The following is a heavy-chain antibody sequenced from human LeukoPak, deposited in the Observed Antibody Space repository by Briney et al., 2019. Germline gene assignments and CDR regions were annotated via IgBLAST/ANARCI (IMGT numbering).Heavy chain of an antibody. CDR3: AKGRAFYGGYDY. CDR2: ISGSGGST. Sequence: GGSLRLSCAASGFTFSSYATSWVRQAPGKGLEWVSAISGSGGSTYYADSVKGRFTISRDNSKNTLYLQMNSLRAEDTAVYYCAKGRAFYGGYDYWGQGTLVTVSS. D-gene: IGHD4-17*01. V-gene: IGHV3-23*01. J-gene: IGHJ4*02. CDR1: GFTFSSYA.